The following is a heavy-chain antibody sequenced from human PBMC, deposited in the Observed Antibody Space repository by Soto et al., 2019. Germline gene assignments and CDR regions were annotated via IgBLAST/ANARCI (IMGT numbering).Heavy chain of an antibody. V-gene: IGHV3-48*03. Sequence: LRLSCQASGFNFRMYEMHWVRKAPGKGLEWVSYISSSGLTTYYADFAEGRFTISRDNAKDSLYLHLNSLGVGDTAVYYCARYGTRGDWWGLGTQVTVSS. CDR2: ISSSGLTT. D-gene: IGHD3-10*01. CDR1: GFNFRMYE. J-gene: IGHJ5*01. CDR3: ARYGTRGDW.